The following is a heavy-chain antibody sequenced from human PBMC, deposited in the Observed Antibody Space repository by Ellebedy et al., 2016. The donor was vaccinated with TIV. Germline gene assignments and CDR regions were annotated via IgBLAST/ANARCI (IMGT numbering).Heavy chain of an antibody. Sequence: SETLSLTCSVSGGSINNYYWSWIRQPPGKGLEWIGYIYYSGSTNYKPSLKSRVTISVDTSKNLFSLKLSSVTAADTAVYYCARGTTSSFSSYYYGMDVWGQGTTVTVSS. CDR1: GGSINNYY. D-gene: IGHD4-17*01. CDR3: ARGTTSSFSSYYYGMDV. CDR2: IYYSGST. V-gene: IGHV4-59*01. J-gene: IGHJ6*02.